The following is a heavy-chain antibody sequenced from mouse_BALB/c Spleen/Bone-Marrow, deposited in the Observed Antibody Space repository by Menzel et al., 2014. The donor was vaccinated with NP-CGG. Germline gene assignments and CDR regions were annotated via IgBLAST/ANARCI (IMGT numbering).Heavy chain of an antibody. V-gene: IGHV5-4*02. Sequence: EVKLVESGGGLVKPGGSLKLSCAVSGFTFSDYYMYWVRQNPEKRLEWVATINGGGSYTYYPDSVKGRFTISRDNAKNDLYLQMSSLKSEDTAMYYCARDGNFAMDYWGQGTSVTVSS. D-gene: IGHD2-1*01. J-gene: IGHJ4*01. CDR3: ARDGNFAMDY. CDR1: GFTFSDYY. CDR2: INGGGSYT.